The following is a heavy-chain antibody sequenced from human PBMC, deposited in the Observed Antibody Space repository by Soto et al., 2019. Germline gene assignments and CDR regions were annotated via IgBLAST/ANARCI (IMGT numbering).Heavy chain of an antibody. J-gene: IGHJ6*02. CDR3: ARERQVVGGFRYYGMDV. D-gene: IGHD1-26*01. CDR2: VNPNSGGT. Sequence: ASVKVSCKASGYTFTGYYMHWVRQAPGQGLEWMGWVNPNSGGTNYAQKFQGWVTMTRDTSISTAYMELSRLRSDDTAVYYCARERQVVGGFRYYGMDVWGQGTTVTVSS. V-gene: IGHV1-2*04. CDR1: GYTFTGYY.